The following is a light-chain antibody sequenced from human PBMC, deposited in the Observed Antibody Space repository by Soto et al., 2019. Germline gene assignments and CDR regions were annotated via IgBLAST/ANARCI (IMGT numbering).Light chain of an antibody. V-gene: IGKV3-20*01. Sequence: DIVLTQSPGTLSLSPGERATLSCRASQSVDSRYLAWYQQKPGQAPRLVIHAVSRRATGIPDRFSGSGSGADFTFTIRRLESEQFAKYCCQQYGSPPRYSFGQGT. J-gene: IGKJ2*03. CDR1: QSVDSRY. CDR2: AVS. CDR3: QQYGSPPRYS.